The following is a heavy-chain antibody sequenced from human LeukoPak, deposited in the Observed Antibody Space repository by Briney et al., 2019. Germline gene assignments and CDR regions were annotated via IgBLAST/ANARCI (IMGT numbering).Heavy chain of an antibody. V-gene: IGHV4-59*01. J-gene: IGHJ4*02. Sequence: SDTLSLTCTVSGGSISIYYWNWIRQPPGKGLEWIGYIYNSGSSTIYNPSLKSRVTISVDTSKNQFSLRLSSVTAADTAVYFCVRDRKLTYWGQGTLVTVSS. CDR2: IYNSGSST. D-gene: IGHD3-9*01. CDR3: VRDRKLTY. CDR1: GGSISIYY.